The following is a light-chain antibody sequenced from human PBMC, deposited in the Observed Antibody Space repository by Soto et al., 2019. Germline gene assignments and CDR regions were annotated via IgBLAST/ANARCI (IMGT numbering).Light chain of an antibody. CDR2: VAS. V-gene: IGKV1-39*01. CDR3: QQRFTTPLT. J-gene: IGKJ4*01. CDR1: QSIGRF. Sequence: DIQLTQSPSTLPASVGDRVTITCRASQSIGRFLNWHQKKPGKAPNVLINVASTLRSGVPSRFSGSGSGTDFNLTINSLQTEDFATYFCQQRFTTPLTFGGGTKVDIK.